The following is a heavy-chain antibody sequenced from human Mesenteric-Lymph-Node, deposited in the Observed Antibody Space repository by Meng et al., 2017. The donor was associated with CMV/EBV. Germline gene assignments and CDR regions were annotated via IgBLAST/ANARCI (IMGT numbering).Heavy chain of an antibody. Sequence: GESLKISCAASGFTFEDYGMSWVRQTPGKGLEWVSGVSNSGNTYYADSVKGRFTISRDNSKNTLFLQMSSLTVADTAVYYCAKPRGDYELFDFWGRGTLVTVSS. J-gene: IGHJ4*02. D-gene: IGHD4-17*01. CDR2: VSNSGNT. V-gene: IGHV3-23*01. CDR1: GFTFEDYG. CDR3: AKPRGDYELFDF.